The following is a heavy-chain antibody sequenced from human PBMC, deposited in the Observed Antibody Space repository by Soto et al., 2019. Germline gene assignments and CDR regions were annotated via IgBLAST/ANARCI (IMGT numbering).Heavy chain of an antibody. J-gene: IGHJ2*01. V-gene: IGHV3-33*08. CDR2: IWYDGSNK. CDR3: AXGPHILTGYIHWYFDF. Sequence: PGGSLRLSCAASGFTFSSYVMHWVRQAPGKGLEWVAVIWYDGSNKYYVDSVKGRFTISRDNSKNTLYLQMNSLRAEDTAVYYCAXGPHILTGYIHWYFDFWGRGTLVTVSS. D-gene: IGHD3-9*01. CDR1: GFTFSSYV.